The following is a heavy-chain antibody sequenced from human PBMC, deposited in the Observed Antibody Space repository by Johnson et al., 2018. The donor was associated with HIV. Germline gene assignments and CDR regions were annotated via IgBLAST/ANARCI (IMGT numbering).Heavy chain of an antibody. D-gene: IGHD6-6*01. Sequence: QVQLVESGGGVVQPGRSLRLSCAASGFTFNSYGMHWVRQAPGKGLEWVALIWYDGSNKYYADYVKGRFTISRDNSKNTLYLKMNSLRAEDTAVYYCAKDLDSSSWGAFDIWGQGTMVTVSS. J-gene: IGHJ3*02. CDR3: AKDLDSSSWGAFDI. V-gene: IGHV3-33*06. CDR1: GFTFNSYG. CDR2: IWYDGSNK.